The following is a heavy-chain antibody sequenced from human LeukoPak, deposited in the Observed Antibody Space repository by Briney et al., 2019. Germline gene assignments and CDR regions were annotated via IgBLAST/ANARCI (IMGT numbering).Heavy chain of an antibody. CDR2: TNPNSGGT. CDR1: GYTFTGYY. V-gene: IGHV1-2*02. D-gene: IGHD5-12*01. Sequence: ASVKVSCKASGYTFTGYYMHWVRQAPGQGLEWMGWTNPNSGGTNYAQKFQGRVTMTRDTSISTAYMDLSRLRSDDTAVYYCATARDILTTISVGGFDYWGQRTLVTVSS. J-gene: IGHJ4*02. CDR3: ATARDILTTISVGGFDY.